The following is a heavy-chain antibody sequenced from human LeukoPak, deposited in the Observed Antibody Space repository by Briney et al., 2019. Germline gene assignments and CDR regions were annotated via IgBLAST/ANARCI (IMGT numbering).Heavy chain of an antibody. CDR1: GYTFTSYY. CDR2: INPSGGST. J-gene: IGHJ1*01. CDR3: ASGYCSGGSCYSAEYFQH. D-gene: IGHD2-15*01. Sequence: GASVKVSCKASGYTFTSYYMHWVRQAPGQGLEWMGIINPSGGSTSYAQKFQGRVTMTGDTSTSTVYMELSSLRSEDTAVYYCASGYCSGGSCYSAEYFQHWGQGTLVTVSS. V-gene: IGHV1-46*01.